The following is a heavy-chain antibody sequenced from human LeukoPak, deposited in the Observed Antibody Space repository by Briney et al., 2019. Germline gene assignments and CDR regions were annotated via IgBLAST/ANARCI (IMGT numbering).Heavy chain of an antibody. D-gene: IGHD1-26*01. J-gene: IGHJ3*02. V-gene: IGHV4-30-4*08. CDR3: ARPDSGSYGTSEAFDI. CDR1: GGSISSGDYY. CDR2: IYYRGST. Sequence: SQTLSLTCTVSGGSISSGDYYWRWVRQPPGKGLEWIGYIYYRGSTYDNPSLKSRVTISVEKYKNKFSLKLSSVTAADTAVYYCARPDSGSYGTSEAFDIWGQGTMVTVSS.